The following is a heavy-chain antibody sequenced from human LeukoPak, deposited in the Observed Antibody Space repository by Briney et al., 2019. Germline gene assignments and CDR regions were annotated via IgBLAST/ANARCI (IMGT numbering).Heavy chain of an antibody. V-gene: IGHV3-48*02. J-gene: IGHJ3*02. CDR3: ARGGYGANDDAFDI. CDR1: GFTFSSYS. Sequence: GGSLRLSCAASGFTFSSYSMNWGGQAPGKGLEGVSYISSSTNTIYYADSVKRRFTISRDNAKNSLFLQMNSLRDEDTAVYYCARGGYGANDDAFDIWGQGTMVTVSS. D-gene: IGHD4-23*01. CDR2: ISSSTNTI.